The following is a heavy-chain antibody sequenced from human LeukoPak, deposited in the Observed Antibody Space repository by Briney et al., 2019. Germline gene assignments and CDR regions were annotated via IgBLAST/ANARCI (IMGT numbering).Heavy chain of an antibody. V-gene: IGHV3-21*01. J-gene: IGHJ6*04. Sequence: GGSLRLSCAASGFTFSSYSMNWVRQAPGKGLEWVSSISSSSSYIYYADSVKGRFTISRDNAKNSLYLQMNSLRAEDTAVYYCARDRRGMAIFGVAPGLDVWGKGTTVTVSS. CDR3: ARDRRGMAIFGVAPGLDV. D-gene: IGHD3-3*01. CDR1: GFTFSSYS. CDR2: ISSSSSYI.